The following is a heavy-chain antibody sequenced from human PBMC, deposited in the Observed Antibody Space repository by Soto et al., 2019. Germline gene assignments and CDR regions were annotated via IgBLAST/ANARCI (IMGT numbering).Heavy chain of an antibody. D-gene: IGHD3-10*01. Sequence: QITLKESGPTLVKPTQTLTLTCTFSGFSLSTSGVGVGWIRQPPGKALEWLALIYWDDDKRYSPSLKSNLTTPKATSNNQVVPTMLNMDPVDTATYYRAHWGVTMTRGGRGPALAIWGQGTMVTVSS. J-gene: IGHJ3*02. CDR3: AHWGVTMTRGGRGPALAI. CDR2: IYWDDDK. V-gene: IGHV2-5*02. CDR1: GFSLSTSGVG.